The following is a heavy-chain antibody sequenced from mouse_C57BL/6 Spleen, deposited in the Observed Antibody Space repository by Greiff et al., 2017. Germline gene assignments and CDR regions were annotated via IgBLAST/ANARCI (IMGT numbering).Heavy chain of an antibody. J-gene: IGHJ4*01. Sequence: QVQLQQPGAELVRPGSSVKLSCKASGYTFTSYWMDWVKQRPGQGLEWIGNIYPSDSDTHYNQKFKDKATLTVDKSSSTAYVQLSSRTSDDAAVDYCARASYSGAMDYWGQGTSVTVSS. CDR3: ARASYSGAMDY. V-gene: IGHV1-61*01. CDR2: IYPSDSDT. D-gene: IGHD2-12*01. CDR1: GYTFTSYW.